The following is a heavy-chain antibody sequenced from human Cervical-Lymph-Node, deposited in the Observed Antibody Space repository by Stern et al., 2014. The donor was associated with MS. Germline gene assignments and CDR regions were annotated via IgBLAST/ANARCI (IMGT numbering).Heavy chain of an antibody. CDR2: IWYDGSNR. Sequence: VQLVESGGGVVQPGRSLRLSCAASGFTFRSSGMHWVRQAPGKGLEWLAIIWYDGSNRYYADSVKGRFTISRDNSKNTLYLQMNSLRAEDTAVYYCAREGGNTAEYFQHWGQGTLVTVSS. CDR1: GFTFRSSG. D-gene: IGHD4-23*01. CDR3: AREGGNTAEYFQH. J-gene: IGHJ1*01. V-gene: IGHV3-33*01.